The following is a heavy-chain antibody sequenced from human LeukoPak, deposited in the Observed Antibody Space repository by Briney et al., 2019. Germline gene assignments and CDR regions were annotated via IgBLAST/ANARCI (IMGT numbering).Heavy chain of an antibody. D-gene: IGHD4-17*01. J-gene: IGHJ6*02. CDR3: ARSYGDYNYGMDV. V-gene: IGHV3-23*01. Sequence: GGSLRLSCEASGFIFSSYVMNWVRQAPGKGLEWVSGISGSGGNTYYADSVKGRFTISRDNAKNSLYLQMNSLRAEDTAVYCARSYGDYNYGMDVWGQGTTVTVSS. CDR1: GFIFSSYV. CDR2: ISGSGGNT.